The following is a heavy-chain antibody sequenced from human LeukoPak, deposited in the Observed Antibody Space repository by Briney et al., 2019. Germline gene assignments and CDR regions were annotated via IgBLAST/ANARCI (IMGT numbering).Heavy chain of an antibody. Sequence: PGGSLRLSCAASGFTFSSYEMNWVRQDPGKGLEWVSYISSSGSTIYYADSVKGRFTISRDNAKNSLYLQMNSLRAEDTAVYYCARVWLRYVRAFDIWGQGTMVTVSS. CDR2: ISSSGSTI. CDR1: GFTFSSYE. D-gene: IGHD3-9*01. V-gene: IGHV3-48*03. J-gene: IGHJ3*02. CDR3: ARVWLRYVRAFDI.